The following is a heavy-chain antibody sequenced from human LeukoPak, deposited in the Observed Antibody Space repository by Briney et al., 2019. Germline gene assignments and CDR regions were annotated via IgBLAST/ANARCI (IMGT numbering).Heavy chain of an antibody. J-gene: IGHJ4*02. CDR1: GGSFSGYY. Sequence: SETLSLTCAVYGGSFSGYYWSWIRQPPGKGLEWIGEINHSGSTNYNPSLKSRVTISVDTSKNQFSLKLSSVTAADTAVYYCASYPGMAAAGTQNDYWGQGTLVTVSS. D-gene: IGHD6-13*01. V-gene: IGHV4-34*01. CDR3: ASYPGMAAAGTQNDY. CDR2: INHSGST.